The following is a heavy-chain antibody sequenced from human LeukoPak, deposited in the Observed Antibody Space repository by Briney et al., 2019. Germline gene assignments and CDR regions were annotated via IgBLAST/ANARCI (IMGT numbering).Heavy chain of an antibody. CDR2: IIPIFGTA. D-gene: IGHD1-7*01. CDR3: ARGPGTGTTRGIFDY. J-gene: IGHJ4*02. Sequence: GSSVKVSCKASGGTFSSYAISWVRQAPGQGLEWMGGIIPIFGTANYAQKFQGRVTITADESTSTAYMELSSLRSEDTAVYYRARGPGTGTTRGIFDYWGQGTLVTVSS. V-gene: IGHV1-69*01. CDR1: GGTFSSYA.